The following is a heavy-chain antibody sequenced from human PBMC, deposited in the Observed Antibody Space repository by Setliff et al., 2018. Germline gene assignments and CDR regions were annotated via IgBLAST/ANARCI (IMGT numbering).Heavy chain of an antibody. CDR3: ARGRNVAARLLDT. Sequence: SETLSLTCTAYGGTFSDYYWTWIRQPPGKGLEWIGEINHSGTTNYNPSLKSRVTISVDTSKNQFSLTMSSVTAADAAVYYCARGRNVAARLLDTWGLGSRVTVSS. D-gene: IGHD6-6*01. CDR2: INHSGTT. V-gene: IGHV4-34*01. J-gene: IGHJ5*02. CDR1: GGTFSDYY.